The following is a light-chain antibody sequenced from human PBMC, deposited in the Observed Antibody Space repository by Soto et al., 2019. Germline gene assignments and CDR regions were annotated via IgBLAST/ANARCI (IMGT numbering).Light chain of an antibody. Sequence: EIQMTQSPSTLSASVGDRVTITCRASQSISSWLAWYQQKPGKAPHLLIYDASTLESGVPSRFSGSGSGTEFTLTFTSLQPDDFATYYCQQFNFYPWTFGQGTKVEVK. CDR3: QQFNFYPWT. CDR1: QSISSW. CDR2: DAS. J-gene: IGKJ1*01. V-gene: IGKV1-5*01.